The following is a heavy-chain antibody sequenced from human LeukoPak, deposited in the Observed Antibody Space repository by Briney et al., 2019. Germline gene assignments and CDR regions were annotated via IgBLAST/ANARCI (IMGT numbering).Heavy chain of an antibody. D-gene: IGHD6-19*01. Sequence: GGSLRLSCAASGFTFSDYYMSWIRQAPGKGLECVSYISSSGSTIYYADSVKGRFTISRDNAKNSPYLQMNSLRAEDTAVYYCAIVDYSSGWYYFDYWGQGTLVTVSS. CDR1: GFTFSDYY. CDR3: AIVDYSSGWYYFDY. V-gene: IGHV3-11*01. CDR2: ISSSGSTI. J-gene: IGHJ4*02.